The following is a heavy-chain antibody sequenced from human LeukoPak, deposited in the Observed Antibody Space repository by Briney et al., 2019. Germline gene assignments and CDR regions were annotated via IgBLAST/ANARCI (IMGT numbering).Heavy chain of an antibody. D-gene: IGHD3-16*01. CDR2: IYYSGST. Sequence: SETLSLTCTVSGGSFSRYYWSWIRQPPGKGLEWIGYIYYSGSTNYNPSLKSRVTISVDTSKNQFSLRLSSVTAADTAVYYCARGGYYYMDVWGKGTTVTVSS. CDR1: GGSFSRYY. CDR3: ARGGYYYMDV. V-gene: IGHV4-59*08. J-gene: IGHJ6*03.